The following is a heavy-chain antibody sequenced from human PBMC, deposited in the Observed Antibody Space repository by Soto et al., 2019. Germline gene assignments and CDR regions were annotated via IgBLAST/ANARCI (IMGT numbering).Heavy chain of an antibody. CDR2: ISYVGGIQ. CDR3: ARSYDSGGHYHFDF. V-gene: IGHV3-30-3*01. Sequence: PGGSLRLSCAASGFTFSTYAMHWVRQAPGKGLEWVALISYVGGIQYYADSVKGRFTISRDNSNNTLYLQMSSLRAEDTAAYYCARSYDSGGHYHFDFRGLGTRVTVSS. CDR1: GFTFSTYA. J-gene: IGHJ4*02. D-gene: IGHD3-22*01.